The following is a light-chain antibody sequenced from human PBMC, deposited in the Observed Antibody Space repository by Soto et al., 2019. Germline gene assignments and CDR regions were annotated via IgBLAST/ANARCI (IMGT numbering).Light chain of an antibody. CDR3: QQYNNWPPRT. J-gene: IGKJ1*01. V-gene: IGKV3-15*01. Sequence: EIVMTQSPATLSVSPGERATLSCRASQSVSSNLAWYQPKPGQAPRLLIYGASTRATGIPARFSGSGSGTEFTLTIRSLQSEDFAVYYCQQYNNWPPRTFGQGTKVEIK. CDR2: GAS. CDR1: QSVSSN.